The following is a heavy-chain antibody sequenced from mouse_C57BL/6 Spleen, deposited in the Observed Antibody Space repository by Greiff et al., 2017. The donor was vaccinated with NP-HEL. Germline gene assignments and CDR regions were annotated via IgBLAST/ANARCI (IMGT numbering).Heavy chain of an antibody. Sequence: QVTLKVCGPGILQPSQTLSLTCSFSGFSLSTFGMGVGWIRQPSGKGLEWLAHIWWDDDKYNNPALESRIPISKVTSKNPVVLKIANVDTADTATYYCARIYYGSSRPGYFDYWGQGTTLTVSS. CDR3: ARIYYGSSRPGYFDY. CDR2: IWWDDDK. J-gene: IGHJ2*01. V-gene: IGHV8-8*01. CDR1: GFSLSTFGMG. D-gene: IGHD1-1*01.